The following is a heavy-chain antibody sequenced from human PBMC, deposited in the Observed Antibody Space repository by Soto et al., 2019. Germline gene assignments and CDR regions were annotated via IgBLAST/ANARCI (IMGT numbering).Heavy chain of an antibody. Sequence: SLRLSSAASGFTFSSYGMHWVRQAPGKGLEWVAVIWYDGSNKYYADSVKGRFTISRDNSKNTLYLQMNSLRAEDTAVYYCARPTPDSSGYSVDAFDIWGQGTMVTVSS. CDR3: ARPTPDSSGYSVDAFDI. CDR2: IWYDGSNK. V-gene: IGHV3-33*01. J-gene: IGHJ3*02. D-gene: IGHD3-22*01. CDR1: GFTFSSYG.